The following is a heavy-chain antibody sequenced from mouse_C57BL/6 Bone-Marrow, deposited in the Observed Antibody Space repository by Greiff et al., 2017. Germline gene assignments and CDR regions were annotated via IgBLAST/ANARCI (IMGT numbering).Heavy chain of an antibody. D-gene: IGHD1-1*01. V-gene: IGHV14-4*01. Sequence: EVQLQQSGAELVRPGASVTLSCTASGFNIKDDYMHWVKQRPEQGLEWIGWIDPENGDTEYATKFQGKATITADTSSNTAYLQLSSLTSEDTAVYYCTITTGPHYWGQGTTLTVSS. CDR3: TITTGPHY. J-gene: IGHJ2*01. CDR2: IDPENGDT. CDR1: GFNIKDDY.